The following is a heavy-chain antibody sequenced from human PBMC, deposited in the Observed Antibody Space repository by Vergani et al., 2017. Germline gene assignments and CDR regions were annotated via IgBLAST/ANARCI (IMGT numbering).Heavy chain of an antibody. J-gene: IGHJ4*02. V-gene: IGHV3-7*01. D-gene: IGHD2-2*01. Sequence: EVQLVESGGGLVQPGGSLRLSCTASGFTFSSYWMSWVRQAPEKGLEWVAIIIPEGSGKYYVDSVEGRVTISRDNAKNSLYLQMNSLRAEDTAVYDCARDLCSSISCYSWGRGVWGQGTLVTVSS. CDR1: GFTFSSYW. CDR3: ARDLCSSISCYSWGRGV. CDR2: IIPEGSGK.